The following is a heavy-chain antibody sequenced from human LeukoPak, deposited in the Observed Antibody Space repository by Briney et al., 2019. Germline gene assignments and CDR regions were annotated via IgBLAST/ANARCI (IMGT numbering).Heavy chain of an antibody. J-gene: IGHJ5*02. CDR3: ATITTYYDILTGYYTNWFDP. CDR2: IYHGDSDT. D-gene: IGHD3-9*01. CDR1: GYIFTSYW. Sequence: GGSLKISCQGSGYIFTSYWIGWVRQLPGKGLEWMGIIYHGDSDTRYSPSLQGQVTISEDKTNRTAYLQWSSLKASDTAMYYCATITTYYDILTGYYTNWFDPWGQGTLVTVSS. V-gene: IGHV5-51*01.